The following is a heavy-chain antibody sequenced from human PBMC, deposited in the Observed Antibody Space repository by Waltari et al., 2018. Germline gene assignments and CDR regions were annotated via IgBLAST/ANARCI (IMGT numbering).Heavy chain of an antibody. CDR2: ISYDGSNK. CDR3: ARGSEARRFYWFDP. CDR1: GFTFSSYA. V-gene: IGHV3-30*01. D-gene: IGHD6-6*01. J-gene: IGHJ5*02. Sequence: QVQLVESGGGVVQPGRPLRLSCAASGFTFSSYAMHWVRKAPGKGLEWVAVISYDGSNKYYADSVKGRFTISRDNSKNTLYLQMNSLRAEDTAVYYCARGSEARRFYWFDPWGQGTLVTVSS.